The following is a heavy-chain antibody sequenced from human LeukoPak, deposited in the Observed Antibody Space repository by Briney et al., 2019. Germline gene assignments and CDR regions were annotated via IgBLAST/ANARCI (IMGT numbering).Heavy chain of an antibody. CDR3: TRPSYDSSVSGVVY. D-gene: IGHD3-22*01. V-gene: IGHV3-73*01. J-gene: IGHJ4*02. CDR2: IRSKANGYAT. Sequence: GGSLRLSCAASGFTFSGSAIHWVRQASGKGLEWVGRIRSKANGYATTDVASVRGRFSISRDDSKNTAYLQMNSLKTEDTAVYYRTRPSYDSSVSGVVYWGQGTLVTVSS. CDR1: GFTFSGSA.